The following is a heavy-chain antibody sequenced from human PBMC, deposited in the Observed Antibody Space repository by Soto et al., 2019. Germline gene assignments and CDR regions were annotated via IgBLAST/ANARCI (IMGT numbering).Heavy chain of an antibody. CDR1: DGSFNPNY. CDR3: ARLGRYYQAFDS. CDR2: IYYAGTT. D-gene: IGHD3-22*01. V-gene: IGHV4-59*08. J-gene: IGHJ4*02. Sequence: QVRLQESGPGLVTSSETLSLTCTVSDGSFNPNYWGWIRQPPGKGLEWVGYIYYAGTTTYNPSLRGRAXXXLXPSENQFSLKVRSVTAADTAVYYCARLGRYYQAFDSWGQGTLVTVSS.